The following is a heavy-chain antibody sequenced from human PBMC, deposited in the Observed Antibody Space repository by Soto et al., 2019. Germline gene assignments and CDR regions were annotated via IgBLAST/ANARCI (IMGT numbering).Heavy chain of an antibody. V-gene: IGHV3-21*01. CDR1: GFTFTRYS. CDR3: AGNYYDSGGYYFDWFDP. CDR2: ISSTTNYI. D-gene: IGHD3-22*01. J-gene: IGHJ5*02. Sequence: PGGSLRLSCAASGFTFTRYSMNWVRQAPGKGLEWVSSISSTTNYIYYADSVKGRFTISRDNSKNTLYLQMNSLRTEDTAVYYCAGNYYDSGGYYFDWFDPWGQGTLVTVS.